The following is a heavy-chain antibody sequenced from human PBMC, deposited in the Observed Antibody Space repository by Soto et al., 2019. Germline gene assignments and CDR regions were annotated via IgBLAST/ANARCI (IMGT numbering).Heavy chain of an antibody. V-gene: IGHV3-30*18. CDR3: AKDHWQQLALHYYYYGMDV. CDR1: GFTFSSYG. CDR2: ISYDGSNK. Sequence: QVQLVESGGGVVQPGRSLRLSCAASGFTFSSYGMHWVRQAPGKGLEWVAVISYDGSNKYYADSVKGRFTISRDNSKNTLYLQMNSLRAEDTAVYYCAKDHWQQLALHYYYYGMDVWGQGTTVTVSS. J-gene: IGHJ6*02. D-gene: IGHD6-13*01.